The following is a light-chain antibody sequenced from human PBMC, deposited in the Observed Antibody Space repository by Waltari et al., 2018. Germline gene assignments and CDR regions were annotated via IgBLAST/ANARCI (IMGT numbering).Light chain of an antibody. CDR2: WAC. J-gene: IGKJ2*01. Sequence: DIVMTQSPDSLAVSLGERATINCKSSQSVLYSSNNKNYLAWYQQKPGPPPKLRTYWACTRESGVPDRFSGSGSGTDFTLTISSLQAEDVAVYYCQQYYSTPYTFGQGTKLEIK. V-gene: IGKV4-1*01. CDR1: QSVLYSSNNKNY. CDR3: QQYYSTPYT.